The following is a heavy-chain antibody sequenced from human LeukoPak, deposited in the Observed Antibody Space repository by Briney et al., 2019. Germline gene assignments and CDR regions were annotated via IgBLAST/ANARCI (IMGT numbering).Heavy chain of an antibody. V-gene: IGHV3-23*01. CDR3: ARVAVDIVVVPAAMTERRNYYYGMDV. J-gene: IGHJ6*04. D-gene: IGHD2-2*01. CDR2: IGGSGISA. Sequence: PGGSLRLSCVASGFTFSSHAMTWVRQTPGKGLEWVSAIGGSGISAYYADSVKGRFTVSRDNSKNTLYLQMNSLRAEDTAVYYCARVAVDIVVVPAAMTERRNYYYGMDVWGKGTTVTVSS. CDR1: GFTFSSHA.